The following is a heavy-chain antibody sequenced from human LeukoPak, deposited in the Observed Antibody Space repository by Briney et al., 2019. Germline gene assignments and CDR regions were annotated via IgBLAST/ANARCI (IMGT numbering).Heavy chain of an antibody. J-gene: IGHJ6*02. CDR1: GGTFSSYA. Sequence: ASVKVSCKASGGTFSSYAISWVRQAPGQGLEWMGGIIPIFGTANYAQKFQGRVTITADESTSIAYMELSSLRSEDTAVYYCARDQIDDYGGKDYYYYGMDVWGQGTTVTVSS. CDR2: IIPIFGTA. D-gene: IGHD4-23*01. CDR3: ARDQIDDYGGKDYYYYGMDV. V-gene: IGHV1-69*13.